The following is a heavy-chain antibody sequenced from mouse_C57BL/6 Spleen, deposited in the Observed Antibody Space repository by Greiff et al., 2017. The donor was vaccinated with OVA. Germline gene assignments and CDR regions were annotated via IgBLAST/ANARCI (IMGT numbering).Heavy chain of an antibody. CDR1: GYTFTDYE. CDR3: TRIHGSSYYFDY. CDR2: IDPETGGT. Sequence: QVQLKQSGAELVRPGASVTLSCKASGYTFTDYEMHWVKQTPVHGLEWIGAIDPETGGTAYNQKFKGKAILTADKSSSTAYMELRSLTSEDSAVYYCTRIHGSSYYFDYWGQGTTLTVSS. V-gene: IGHV1-15*01. D-gene: IGHD1-1*01. J-gene: IGHJ2*01.